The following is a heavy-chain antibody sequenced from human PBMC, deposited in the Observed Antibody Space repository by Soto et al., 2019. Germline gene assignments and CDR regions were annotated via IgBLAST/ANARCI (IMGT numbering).Heavy chain of an antibody. J-gene: IGHJ6*02. V-gene: IGHV1-2*02. CDR3: AREDYRNYLQSGMDV. CDR1: GYTFTGYY. CDR2: INPNSGGT. Sequence: GASVKVSCKASGYTFTGYYMHWVRQAPGQGLEWMGWINPNSGGTNYAQKFQGRVTMTRDTSISTAYMELSRLRSDDTAVYYCAREDYRNYLQSGMDVWGQGTTVTVSS. D-gene: IGHD4-4*01.